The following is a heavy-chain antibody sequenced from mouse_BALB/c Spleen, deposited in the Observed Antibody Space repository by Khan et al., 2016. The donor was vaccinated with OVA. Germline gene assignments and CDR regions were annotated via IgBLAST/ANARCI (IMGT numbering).Heavy chain of an antibody. J-gene: IGHJ2*01. V-gene: IGHV1-77*01. Sequence: QVQLQQSGPELVKPGASVKMSCKASGYTFTDYIISWVKQRTGQGLEWIGEIYPGSGTTHYNEKFKGKATLTADTSSNTAYMQLNSMTSEDSAIYFWSTFDTSGADYWGQGTALTVSA. D-gene: IGHD3-1*01. CDR1: GYTFTDYI. CDR3: STFDTSGADY. CDR2: IYPGSGTT.